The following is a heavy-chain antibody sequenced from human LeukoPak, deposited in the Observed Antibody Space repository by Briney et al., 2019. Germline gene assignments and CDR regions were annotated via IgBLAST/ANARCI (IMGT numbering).Heavy chain of an antibody. V-gene: IGHV3-30*02. CDR3: AKGVYYNWFDP. CDR1: GFTFSSYG. CDR2: IRYDGSNK. Sequence: GGSLRLSCAASGFTFSSYGMHWVRQAPGKGLEWVAFIRYDGSNKYYADSVKGRFTISRDNSKNTLYLQMSSLRAEDTAVYYCAKGVYYNWFDPWGQGTLVTVSS. D-gene: IGHD2-21*01. J-gene: IGHJ5*02.